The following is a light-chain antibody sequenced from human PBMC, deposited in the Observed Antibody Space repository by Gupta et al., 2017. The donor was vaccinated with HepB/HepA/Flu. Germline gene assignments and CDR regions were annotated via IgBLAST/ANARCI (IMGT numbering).Light chain of an antibody. CDR3: QQSYRTPPG. CDR2: AAS. CDR1: QSISSY. Sequence: DIQMTQSPSSLSASVGDRVTITCRASQSISSYLNWYQQKPGKAPKLLIYAASSLQSGVPSRFSGSGSGTDFTLTISSLQPEDFATYYCQQSYRTPPGFGPGTKVDIK. J-gene: IGKJ3*01. V-gene: IGKV1-39*01.